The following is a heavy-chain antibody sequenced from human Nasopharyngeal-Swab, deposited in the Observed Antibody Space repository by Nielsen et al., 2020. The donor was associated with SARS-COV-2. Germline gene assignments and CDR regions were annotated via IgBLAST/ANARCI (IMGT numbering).Heavy chain of an antibody. V-gene: IGHV3-33*01. CDR1: GFTFSSYG. Sequence: SLKISCPASGFTFSSYGMHWVRQAPGKGLEWVAVIWYDGSNKYYADSVKGRFNISRDNSKNTLYLQMNSLRAEDTAVYYCARDGIVGATTGIDYWGQGTLVTVSS. CDR2: IWYDGSNK. CDR3: ARDGIVGATTGIDY. J-gene: IGHJ4*02. D-gene: IGHD1-26*01.